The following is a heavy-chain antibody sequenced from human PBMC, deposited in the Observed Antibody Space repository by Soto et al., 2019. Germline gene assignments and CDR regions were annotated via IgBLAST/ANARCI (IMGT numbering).Heavy chain of an antibody. CDR1: GFTFSNYA. CDR2: ISRSGGST. CDR3: ARGAVNPDY. Sequence: GGSLRLSCAASGFTFSNYAMTWVRQAPGKGLEWVSAISRSGGSTYYADSVKGRFAISRDNSTNTLYLQMNSLRAEDTAVYYCARGAVNPDYWGQGTLVTVSS. J-gene: IGHJ4*02. V-gene: IGHV3-23*01. D-gene: IGHD3-22*01.